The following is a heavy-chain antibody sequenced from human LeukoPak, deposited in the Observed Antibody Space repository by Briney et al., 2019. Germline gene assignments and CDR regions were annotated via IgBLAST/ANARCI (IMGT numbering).Heavy chain of an antibody. CDR3: ARDQGRAVAGTASRYYYYYMDV. V-gene: IGHV1-46*01. J-gene: IGHJ6*03. CDR1: GYSFTDYY. Sequence: ASVKVSCKASGYSFTDYYIHWVRQAPGQGLEWMGIINPSGGSTSYAQKFQGRVTMTRDMSTSTVYMELSSLRSEDTAVYYCARDQGRAVAGTASRYYYYYMDVWGKGTTVTVSS. CDR2: INPSGGST. D-gene: IGHD6-19*01.